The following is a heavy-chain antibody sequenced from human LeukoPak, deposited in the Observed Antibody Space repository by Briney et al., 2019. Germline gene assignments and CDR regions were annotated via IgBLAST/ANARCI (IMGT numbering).Heavy chain of an antibody. J-gene: IGHJ6*02. CDR1: GFTFSSYG. V-gene: IGHV3-30*18. Sequence: RGSLRLSCAASGFTFSSYGMHWVRQAPGKGLEWVAVISYDGSNKYYADSVKGRFTISRDNSKNTLYLQMNSLRAEDTAVYYCAKDLIAVAGTGYYYYYGMDVWGQGTTVTVSS. CDR2: ISYDGSNK. D-gene: IGHD6-19*01. CDR3: AKDLIAVAGTGYYYYYGMDV.